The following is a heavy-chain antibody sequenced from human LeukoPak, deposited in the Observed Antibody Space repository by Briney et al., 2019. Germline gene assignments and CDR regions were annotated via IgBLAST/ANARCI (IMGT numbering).Heavy chain of an antibody. CDR3: ARAYDSGSYLFAY. J-gene: IGHJ4*02. CDR1: GYSFTSYW. V-gene: IGHV5-51*01. CDR2: IYPSDSDT. Sequence: GESLKISCKGSGYSFTSYWIGWVRQMPGKGLEWMGIIYPSDSDTKYSPSFQGQVTISADKSISTAYLQWSSLKASDTATYYCARAYDSGSYLFAYWGQGTLVTVSS. D-gene: IGHD3-10*01.